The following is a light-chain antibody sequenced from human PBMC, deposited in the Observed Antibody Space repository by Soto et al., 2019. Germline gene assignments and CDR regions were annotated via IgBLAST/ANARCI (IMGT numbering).Light chain of an antibody. J-gene: IGKJ1*01. CDR3: QQYDTSPRT. CDR2: GAS. CDR1: QSVSSNY. Sequence: EIVLTQSPGTLSLSPGERATLSCRASQSVSSNYLAWYQKKRGQAPRLLIYGASSSATGIPTRFSGSGSGTDCTLPISRLEPEDIAVYYWQQYDTSPRTFGQGTKVEI. V-gene: IGKV3-20*01.